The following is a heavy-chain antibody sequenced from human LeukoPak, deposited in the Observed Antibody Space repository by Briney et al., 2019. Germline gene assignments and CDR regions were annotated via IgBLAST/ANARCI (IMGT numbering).Heavy chain of an antibody. CDR2: MCIDGSNQ. D-gene: IGHD4-11*01. V-gene: IGHV3-33*06. Sequence: PGRSLRLSCAASGFTFSHYGMHWVRQAPGKGLAWVAVMCIDGSNQYYADSVKGRFTITRDNFKTTVSLQMNSLRAEDTALYYCAKDAQRGFDYSNSLEHWGQGSLVTVSS. CDR3: AKDAQRGFDYSNSLEH. J-gene: IGHJ5*02. CDR1: GFTFSHYG.